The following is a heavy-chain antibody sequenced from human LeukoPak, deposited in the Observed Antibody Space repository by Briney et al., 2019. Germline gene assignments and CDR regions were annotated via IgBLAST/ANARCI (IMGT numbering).Heavy chain of an antibody. J-gene: IGHJ4*02. CDR3: AKRGEVVSKYFDS. D-gene: IGHD3-10*01. Sequence: PGGSLRLSCAASGFTFSIFGMSWVRQAPGRGLEWVSVISAGGGGTYYADSVKGRFTISRDNSKNMLYLQMNSLRAEDTAVYYCAKRGEVVSKYFDSWGQGTLVTVSS. CDR2: ISAGGGGT. CDR1: GFTFSIFG. V-gene: IGHV3-23*01.